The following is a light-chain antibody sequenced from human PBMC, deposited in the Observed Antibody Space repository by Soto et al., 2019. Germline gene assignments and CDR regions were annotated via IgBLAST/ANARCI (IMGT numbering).Light chain of an antibody. Sequence: QSALTQPASVSGSPGQSITISCTGTSSDVGGYNYVSWYQQYPGKAPKLMIYDVSNRPSGVSNRFSGSKSGNTASLTISGLQAEDEADYYCSSYTSSSTRAFGGGTQLTVL. CDR2: DVS. CDR3: SSYTSSSTRA. V-gene: IGLV2-14*01. CDR1: SSDVGGYNY. J-gene: IGLJ2*01.